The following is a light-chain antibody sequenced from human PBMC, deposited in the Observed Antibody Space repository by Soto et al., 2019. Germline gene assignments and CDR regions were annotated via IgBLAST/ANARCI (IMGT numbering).Light chain of an antibody. V-gene: IGLV2-14*01. Sequence: QSVLTQPASVSGSPGQSITISCTGTSSDVGGYNYVSWYQQHPGKAPKLMIYDVSNRPSGVSNRFSGSKSGNTASQTISGLQAEDEADYYCSSYTSSSTLVFGVGTKVTVL. CDR1: SSDVGGYNY. J-gene: IGLJ2*01. CDR3: SSYTSSSTLV. CDR2: DVS.